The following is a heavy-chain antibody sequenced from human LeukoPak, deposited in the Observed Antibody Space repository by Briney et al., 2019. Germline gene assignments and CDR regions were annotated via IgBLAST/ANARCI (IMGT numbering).Heavy chain of an antibody. CDR1: GGSISSGSYY. Sequence: TTSETLSLTCTVSGGSISSGSYYWSWIRQPAGKGLEWIGRIYTSGSTNYNPSLKSRVTMSVDTSKNQFSLKLRSVTAADTAVYYCASTYYYGSGSYYTIDYWGQGTLVTVSS. D-gene: IGHD3-10*01. CDR3: ASTYYYGSGSYYTIDY. V-gene: IGHV4-61*02. CDR2: IYTSGST. J-gene: IGHJ4*02.